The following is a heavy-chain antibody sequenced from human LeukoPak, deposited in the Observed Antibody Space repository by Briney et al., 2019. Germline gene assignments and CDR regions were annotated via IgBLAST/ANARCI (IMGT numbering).Heavy chain of an antibody. Sequence: SETLSLTCAVYGGSFSGYYWSWIRQPPGKGLEWIGEINHSGSTNYNPSLKSRVTISVDTSKNQFSLKLSSVTAADTAVYYCARVPGIAVAGPRAWYFDLWGRGTLVTVSS. J-gene: IGHJ2*01. V-gene: IGHV4-34*01. CDR1: GGSFSGYY. CDR3: ARVPGIAVAGPRAWYFDL. CDR2: INHSGST. D-gene: IGHD6-19*01.